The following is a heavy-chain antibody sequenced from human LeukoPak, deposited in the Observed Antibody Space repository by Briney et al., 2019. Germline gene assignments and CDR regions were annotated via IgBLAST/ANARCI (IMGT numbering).Heavy chain of an antibody. V-gene: IGHV3-21*01. Sequence: GGSLRLSCAASGFTFSSYSMNWVRQAPGKGLEWVSSISSSSGYIYYADSVKGRFTISRDNAKNSLYLQMNSLRAEDTAVYYCARDQYDILTGYYRSYFDYWGQGTLVTVSS. CDR2: ISSSSGYI. J-gene: IGHJ4*02. CDR1: GFTFSSYS. CDR3: ARDQYDILTGYYRSYFDY. D-gene: IGHD3-9*01.